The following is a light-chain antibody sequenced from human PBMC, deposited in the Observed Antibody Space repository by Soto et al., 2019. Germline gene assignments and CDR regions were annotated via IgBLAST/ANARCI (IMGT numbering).Light chain of an antibody. CDR1: QSVSSSY. Sequence: EIVLTQSPGTLSLSPGERATLSCRASQSVSSSYLAWYQQKPGQAPRLLIYGASSRATGIPDRFSGSGSGKDFALTIRRLEPEDFAGYYCQQYGSSRTFGQGTKVEIK. V-gene: IGKV3-20*01. CDR2: GAS. J-gene: IGKJ1*01. CDR3: QQYGSSRT.